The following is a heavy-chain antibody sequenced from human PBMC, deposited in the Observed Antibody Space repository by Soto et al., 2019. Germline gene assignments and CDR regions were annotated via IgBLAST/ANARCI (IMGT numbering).Heavy chain of an antibody. CDR1: GCSFSGYW. Sequence: EALKRSGAGSGCSFSGYWIKWVRQVPGKGLXWMXXIXXSXSXXXYXXSFQGHVTISTDKSISTAYLHLRSLKASDTAMYYCAREWRSWFQIDFWGQGTPVTVSS. CDR2: IXXSXSXX. V-gene: IGHV5-10-1*01. D-gene: IGHD6-13*01. J-gene: IGHJ4*02. CDR3: AREWRSWFQIDF.